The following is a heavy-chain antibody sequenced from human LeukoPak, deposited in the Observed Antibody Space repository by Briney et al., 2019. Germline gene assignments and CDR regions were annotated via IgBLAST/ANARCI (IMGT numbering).Heavy chain of an antibody. CDR3: ATTRRGDGIGY. J-gene: IGHJ4*02. D-gene: IGHD2-21*02. V-gene: IGHV3-15*01. CDR1: GFTFNDAW. CDR2: IKDNGAGGTT. Sequence: GGSLRLSCGGSGFTFNDAWMSWVRQAPGKGLEWVGRIKDNGAGGTTDFAAPVKGRFTISRDDSKSTLYMDMNRLKTEDTAVYYCATTRRGDGIGYWGQGTLVTVSS.